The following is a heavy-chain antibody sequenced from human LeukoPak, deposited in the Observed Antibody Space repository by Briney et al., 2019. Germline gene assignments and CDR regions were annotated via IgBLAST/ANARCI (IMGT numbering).Heavy chain of an antibody. CDR1: GFTFSSYA. CDR3: AKWNPSDAFDI. Sequence: PGGSLRLSCAASGFTFSSYAMHWVRQAPGKGLEWVAVISYDGSNKYYADSVKGRFTISRDNSKNTLYLQMNSLRAEDTAVYYCAKWNPSDAFDIWGQGTMVTVSS. D-gene: IGHD1-1*01. CDR2: ISYDGSNK. V-gene: IGHV3-30-3*02. J-gene: IGHJ3*02.